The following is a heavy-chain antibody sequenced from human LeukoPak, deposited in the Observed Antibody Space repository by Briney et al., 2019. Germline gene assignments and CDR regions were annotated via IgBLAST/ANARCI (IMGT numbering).Heavy chain of an antibody. CDR2: ISGGIT. CDR3: AKEFCSITTCYGCFDY. Sequence: PGGSLRLSCAASGFTFSTYALSWVRQAPGKGLEWVSAISGGITYHADSVKGRFTISRDNAKNTLYLQMNSLRAEDTALYYCAKEFCSITTCYGCFDYWGQGTLVTVSS. CDR1: GFTFSTYA. D-gene: IGHD2-2*01. V-gene: IGHV3-23*01. J-gene: IGHJ4*02.